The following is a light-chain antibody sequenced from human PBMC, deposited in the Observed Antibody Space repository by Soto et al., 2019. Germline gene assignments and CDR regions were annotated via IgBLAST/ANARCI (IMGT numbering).Light chain of an antibody. J-gene: IGKJ1*01. Sequence: EIVLTQSPGTLSLSPGERAALSCRASRSLSSTSLAWYQQRPGQAPRLLIYDAPSRATGIPDRFSVSGSGTDFTLTINRLEPDDFAVYYCQQYGSSPRTFGQGTKVEI. CDR3: QQYGSSPRT. V-gene: IGKV3-20*01. CDR1: RSLSSTS. CDR2: DAP.